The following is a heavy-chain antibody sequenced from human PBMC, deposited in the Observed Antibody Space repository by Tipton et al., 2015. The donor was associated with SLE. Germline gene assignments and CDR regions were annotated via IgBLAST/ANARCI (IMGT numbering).Heavy chain of an antibody. J-gene: IGHJ6*02. D-gene: IGHD1-26*01. CDR2: IYYSGST. CDR1: GGSISSSSYY. CDR3: ARVLGGSYYFSYCYYGMDV. V-gene: IGHV4-61*05. Sequence: TLSLTCTVSGGSISSSSYYWGWIRQPPGKGLEWIGYIYYSGSTNYNPSLKSRVTISVDTSKNQFSLKLSSVTAADTAVYYCARVLGGSYYFSYCYYGMDVWGQGTTVTVSS.